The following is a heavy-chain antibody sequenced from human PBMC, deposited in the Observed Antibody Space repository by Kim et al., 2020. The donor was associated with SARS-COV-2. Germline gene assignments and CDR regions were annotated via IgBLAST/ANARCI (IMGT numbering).Heavy chain of an antibody. J-gene: IGHJ5*02. Sequence: NPSLRSRLSISLDSSKNQLSLKLSSVTAADTAIYYCARSGKTRAWGWFDPWGQGTLVTVSS. CDR3: ARSGKTRAWGWFDP. D-gene: IGHD7-27*01. V-gene: IGHV4-39*01.